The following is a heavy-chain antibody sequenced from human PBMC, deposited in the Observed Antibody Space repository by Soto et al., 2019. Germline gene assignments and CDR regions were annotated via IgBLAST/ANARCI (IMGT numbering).Heavy chain of an antibody. CDR3: ARGASSSWYSNLNMYYFDY. V-gene: IGHV4-39*01. CDR1: GGSISSSSYY. CDR2: IYYSGST. J-gene: IGHJ4*02. Sequence: SETLSLTCTVSGGSISSSSYYWGWIRQPPGKGLEWIGSIYYSGSTYYNPSLKSRVTISVDTSKNQFSLKLSSVTAADTAVYYCARGASSSWYSNLNMYYFDYWGQGTLVTVSS. D-gene: IGHD6-13*01.